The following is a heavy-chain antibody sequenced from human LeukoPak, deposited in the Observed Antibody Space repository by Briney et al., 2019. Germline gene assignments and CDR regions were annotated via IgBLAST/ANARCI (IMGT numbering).Heavy chain of an antibody. CDR2: IYYSGST. J-gene: IGHJ5*02. CDR1: GGSITSYY. V-gene: IGHV4-59*01. Sequence: SETLSLTCTVSGGSITSYYWSWIRQPPGKGLEWIGYIYYSGSTNYNSSLKSRVTISVDTPKNQFSLKLSSVTAADTAVYYCARGGVNYKIAGPWGQGALVTVSS. D-gene: IGHD3-10*01. CDR3: ARGGVNYKIAGP.